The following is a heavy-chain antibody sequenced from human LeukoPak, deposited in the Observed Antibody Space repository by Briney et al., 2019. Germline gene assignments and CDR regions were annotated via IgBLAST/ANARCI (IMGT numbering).Heavy chain of an antibody. V-gene: IGHV3-33*01. Sequence: PGRSLRLSCAASGFSISSYGMHWVRQSPGKGLEWVAVIWYDGSKKYHADSVKGRFTISRDISKSTLHLEMSSLRAEDTAVYYCARDDCSTTYCYGYWGQGTLVTVSS. CDR2: IWYDGSKK. J-gene: IGHJ4*02. CDR1: GFSISSYG. CDR3: ARDDCSTTYCYGY. D-gene: IGHD2-2*01.